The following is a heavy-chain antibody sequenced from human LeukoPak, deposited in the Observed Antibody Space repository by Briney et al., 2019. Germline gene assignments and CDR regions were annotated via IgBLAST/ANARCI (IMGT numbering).Heavy chain of an antibody. CDR3: ARVDLLVVPAAIPILDWYFDL. V-gene: IGHV4-34*01. Sequence: SETLSLTCAVYGGSFSGYYWSWIRQPPGKGLEWIGEINHSGSTNYNPSLKSRVTISVDTSKNQFSLKLSSVTAADTAVYHCARVDLLVVPAAIPILDWYFDLWGRGTLVTVSS. CDR1: GGSFSGYY. D-gene: IGHD2-2*01. J-gene: IGHJ2*01. CDR2: INHSGST.